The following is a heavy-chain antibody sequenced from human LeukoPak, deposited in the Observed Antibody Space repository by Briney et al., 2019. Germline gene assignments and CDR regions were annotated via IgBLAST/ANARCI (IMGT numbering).Heavy chain of an antibody. J-gene: IGHJ3*02. V-gene: IGHV3-7*01. Sequence: GGSLRLSCAASGFTFSTYWMSWVRQAPGNGLEWVANINQEGNEKYYVDSVKGRFTTSRDNAKNSLYLQMNSLRAEDTAVYYCARDYPVAGRSAYDIWGQGTMVTVSS. D-gene: IGHD6-19*01. CDR1: GFTFSTYW. CDR2: INQEGNEK. CDR3: ARDYPVAGRSAYDI.